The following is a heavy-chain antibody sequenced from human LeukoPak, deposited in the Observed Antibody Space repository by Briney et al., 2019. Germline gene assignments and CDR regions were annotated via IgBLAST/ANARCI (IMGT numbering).Heavy chain of an antibody. D-gene: IGHD3-3*01. CDR1: GFTFGNYE. CDR3: ARSKKVRDDYFEY. J-gene: IGHJ4*02. V-gene: IGHV3-48*03. CDR2: ISSSGTGI. Sequence: GGSLRLSCTGSGFTFGNYEMNWVRQAPGKGPEWIAYISSSGTGIYYADSVKGRFTISRDNANLYLQMSSLRAEDTSLYYCARSKKVRDDYFEYWGQGTLVTVSS.